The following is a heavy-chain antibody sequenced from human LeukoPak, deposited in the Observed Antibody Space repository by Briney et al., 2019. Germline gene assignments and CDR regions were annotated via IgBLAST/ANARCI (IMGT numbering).Heavy chain of an antibody. CDR3: ARAAWNGGGGFDP. V-gene: IGHV4-34*01. J-gene: IGHJ5*02. D-gene: IGHD3-16*01. CDR2: VNHGGDT. Sequence: SETLSLTCAVYNGSFSGYYWSWIRQSPEKGLEWIGEVNHGGDTNYNPSLRSRVTISLDTSKNHSSLKLRSVTAADTAIYNCARAAWNGGGGFDPWGQGTLVTVSS. CDR1: NGSFSGYY.